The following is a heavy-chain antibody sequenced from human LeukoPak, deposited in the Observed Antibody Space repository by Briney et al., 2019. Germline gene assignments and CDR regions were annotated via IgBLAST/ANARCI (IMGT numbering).Heavy chain of an antibody. CDR1: GFTFSSYS. D-gene: IGHD5-18*01. V-gene: IGHV3-21*01. Sequence: GGSLRLSCPASGFTFSSYSMNWVRQAPGKGLEWVSSISTISSYTYYADSVKGRFNISRDNAKSSLYLQINSLRDEDTAVYYCARGLRYSYGRSVYYYYYMDVWGKGTTVTISS. J-gene: IGHJ6*03. CDR2: ISTISSYT. CDR3: ARGLRYSYGRSVYYYYYMDV.